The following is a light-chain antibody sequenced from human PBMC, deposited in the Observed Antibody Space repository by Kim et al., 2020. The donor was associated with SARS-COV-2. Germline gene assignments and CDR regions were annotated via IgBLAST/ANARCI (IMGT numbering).Light chain of an antibody. Sequence: QSALTQPASVSGSPGQSITISCTGTCSDVGGYNYVSWYQQHPGKAPKLMIYDVSKRPSGVSNRFSGSKSGNTASLTISGLQAEDEADYYCSSYTSSSTSVVFGGGTQLTVL. J-gene: IGLJ2*01. CDR3: SSYTSSSTSVV. CDR2: DVS. CDR1: CSDVGGYNY. V-gene: IGLV2-14*01.